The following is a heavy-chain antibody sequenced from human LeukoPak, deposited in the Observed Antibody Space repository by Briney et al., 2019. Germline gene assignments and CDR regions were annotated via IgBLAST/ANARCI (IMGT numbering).Heavy chain of an antibody. CDR3: TRDKSVAGTLDY. J-gene: IGHJ4*02. D-gene: IGHD6-19*01. CDR2: IRSKAYGGTT. Sequence: GGSLRLSCTASGFTFGDYAMSWSRQAPGKGLEWVGFIRSKAYGGTTEYAASVKGRFTISRDDSKSIAYLQMNSLKTEDTAVYYCTRDKSVAGTLDYWGQGTLVTVSS. CDR1: GFTFGDYA. V-gene: IGHV3-49*03.